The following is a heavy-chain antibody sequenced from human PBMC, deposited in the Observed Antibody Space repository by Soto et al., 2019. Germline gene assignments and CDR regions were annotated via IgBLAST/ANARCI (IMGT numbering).Heavy chain of an antibody. Sequence: QVQLQESGPGLVKPSQTLSLTCTVSGGSISSGGYYWSWIRQHPGKGLEWIGYIYYSGSTYYNPSLKSRVTISVDTSKNQFSLKLSSVTAADTAVYYCASISITMVRGVIGSNWFDPWGQGTLVTVSS. CDR2: IYYSGST. V-gene: IGHV4-31*03. J-gene: IGHJ5*02. D-gene: IGHD3-10*01. CDR3: ASISITMVRGVIGSNWFDP. CDR1: GGSISSGGYY.